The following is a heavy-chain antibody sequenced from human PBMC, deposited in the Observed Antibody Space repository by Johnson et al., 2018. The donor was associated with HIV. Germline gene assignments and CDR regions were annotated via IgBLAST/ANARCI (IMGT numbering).Heavy chain of an antibody. CDR1: GFTFSSYW. CDR2: IKQDGSEK. CDR3: VRGEEGAFDI. J-gene: IGHJ3*02. V-gene: IGHV3-7*05. Sequence: MLLVESGGGVVQPGRSLRLSCAASGFTFSSYWMSWVRQAPGKGLEWVANIKQDGSEKYYVDSVKGRFTISRDNAKNSLYLQMNSLTAEDTAVFSCVRGEEGAFDIWGQGTMVTVSS.